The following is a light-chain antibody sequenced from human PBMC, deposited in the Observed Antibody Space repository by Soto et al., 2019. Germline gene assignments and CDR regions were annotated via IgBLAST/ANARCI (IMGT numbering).Light chain of an antibody. CDR3: CSYAGSYSYD. CDR1: SSDVGGFNS. J-gene: IGLJ1*01. CDR2: DVN. Sequence: QSTLTQPRSVSGSPGQSVTIPCTGTSSDVGGFNSVSWYQQHPGKAPKLMIYDVNKRPSGVPDRFSGSKSGSTASLTISGLQAEDEADYYCCSYAGSYSYDFATGTKVTVL. V-gene: IGLV2-11*01.